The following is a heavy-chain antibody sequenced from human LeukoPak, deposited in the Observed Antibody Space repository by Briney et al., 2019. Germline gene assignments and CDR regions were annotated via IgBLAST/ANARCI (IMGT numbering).Heavy chain of an antibody. Sequence: SATLSLTCAVYGGSFSGYYWGWIRQPPGQGLEWIGEINHSGSTNYNPSLKSRVTISVDTSKNQFSLKLNSVTAAYTAVYYCARGMITFGGVILTYFYYWGEGTLVTVSS. CDR1: GGSFSGYY. D-gene: IGHD3-16*01. CDR3: ARGMITFGGVILTYFYY. V-gene: IGHV4-34*01. J-gene: IGHJ4*02. CDR2: INHSGST.